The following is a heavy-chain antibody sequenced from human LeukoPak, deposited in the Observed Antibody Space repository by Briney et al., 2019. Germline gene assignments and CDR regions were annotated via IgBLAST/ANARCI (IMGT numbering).Heavy chain of an antibody. Sequence: SVKVSCKASGGTFSSYAISWVRQAPGQGLEWMGGIIPIFGTANYAQKFQGRVTITADESTSTAYMELSSLRSEDTAAYYSAREKYGGQATFDYWGQGTLVTVSS. V-gene: IGHV1-69*01. CDR3: AREKYGGQATFDY. CDR1: GGTFSSYA. D-gene: IGHD4/OR15-4a*01. CDR2: IIPIFGTA. J-gene: IGHJ4*02.